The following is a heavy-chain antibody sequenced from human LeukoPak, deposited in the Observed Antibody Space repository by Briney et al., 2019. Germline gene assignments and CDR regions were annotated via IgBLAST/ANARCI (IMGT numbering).Heavy chain of an antibody. V-gene: IGHV3-15*01. J-gene: IGHJ4*02. CDR1: GFTFSDAW. D-gene: IGHD1-1*01. Sequence: PGGSLRLSCAASGFTFSDAWMNWARQAPGKGLEWVGRIKSKTDGGTIDYAAPVKGRFIISRDDSKKTLFLQMNSLKTEDTAVYYCTTALYDWNVVNYWGQGTLVTVSS. CDR2: IKSKTDGGTI. CDR3: TTALYDWNVVNY.